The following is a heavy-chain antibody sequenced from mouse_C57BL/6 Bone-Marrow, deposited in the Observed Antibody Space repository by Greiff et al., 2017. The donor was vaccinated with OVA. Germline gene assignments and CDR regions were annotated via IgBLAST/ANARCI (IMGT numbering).Heavy chain of an antibody. V-gene: IGHV7-3*01. CDR2: IRNKANGYTT. Sequence: EVMLVESGGGLVQPGGSLSLSCAASGFTFTDYYMSWVRQPPGKALEWLGFIRNKANGYTTEYSASVKGRFTISRDNSQSILYLQMEALRAEDSATDDCARGGLLGAMDYWGQGTSVTVSS. CDR3: ARGGLLGAMDY. CDR1: GFTFTDYY. D-gene: IGHD2-3*01. J-gene: IGHJ4*01.